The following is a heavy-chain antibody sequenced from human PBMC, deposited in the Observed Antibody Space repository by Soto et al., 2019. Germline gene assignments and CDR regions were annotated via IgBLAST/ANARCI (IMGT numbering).Heavy chain of an antibody. CDR3: ASGGITIFGVVDPDY. J-gene: IGHJ4*02. Sequence: PGESLKISCKGSGYSFTSYWIGWVRQMPGKGLEWMGIIYPGDSDTRYSPSFQGQVTISADKSISTAYLQWSSLKASDTAMYYCASGGITIFGVVDPDYWGQGTLVTVSS. V-gene: IGHV5-51*01. CDR1: GYSFTSYW. CDR2: IYPGDSDT. D-gene: IGHD3-3*01.